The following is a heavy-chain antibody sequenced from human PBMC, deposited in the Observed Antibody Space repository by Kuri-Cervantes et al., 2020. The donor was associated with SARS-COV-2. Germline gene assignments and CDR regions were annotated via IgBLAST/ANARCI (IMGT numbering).Heavy chain of an antibody. J-gene: IGHJ4*02. CDR3: AREGIAGPFDY. CDR1: GFTFSSYA. Sequence: GESLKISCAASGFTFSSYAMHWVRQAPGKGLGWVAVISYDGSNKYYADSVKGRFTISRDNSKNTLYVQMNSLRAEDTAVYYCAREGIAGPFDYWGQGTLVTVSS. CDR2: ISYDGSNK. V-gene: IGHV3-30-3*01. D-gene: IGHD6-13*01.